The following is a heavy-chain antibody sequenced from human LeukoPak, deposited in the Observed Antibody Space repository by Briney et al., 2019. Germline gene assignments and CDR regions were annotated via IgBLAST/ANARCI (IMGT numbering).Heavy chain of an antibody. J-gene: IGHJ4*02. Sequence: PSETLSLTCTVSGGSVSSGSYYWSWIRQPPGKGLEWIGYIYYSGSTNYNPSLKSRVTISVDTSKNQFSLKLSSVTAADTAVYYCAREGSSWYLGGGGFDYWGQGTLVTVSS. CDR3: AREGSSWYLGGGGFDY. D-gene: IGHD3-16*01. V-gene: IGHV4-61*01. CDR2: IYYSGST. CDR1: GGSVSSGSYY.